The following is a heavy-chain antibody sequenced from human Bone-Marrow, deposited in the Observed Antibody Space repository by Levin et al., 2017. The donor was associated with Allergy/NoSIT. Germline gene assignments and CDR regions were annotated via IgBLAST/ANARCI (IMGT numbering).Heavy chain of an antibody. CDR1: GGSISSYY. J-gene: IGHJ4*02. CDR3: ARSPYSGGYIAY. D-gene: IGHD1-26*01. CDR2: IYYSGST. V-gene: IGHV4-59*01. Sequence: SQTLSLTCTVSGGSISSYYWSWIRQPPGKGLEWIGYIYYSGSTNYNPSLKSRVTISVDTSKNQFSLKLSSVTAADTAVYYCARSPYSGGYIAYWGQGTLVTVSS.